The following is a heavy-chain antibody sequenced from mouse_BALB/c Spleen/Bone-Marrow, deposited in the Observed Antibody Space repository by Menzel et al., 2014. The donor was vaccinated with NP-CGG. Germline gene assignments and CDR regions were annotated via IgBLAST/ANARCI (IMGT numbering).Heavy chain of an antibody. CDR1: GYTFTSYN. CDR2: IYPGNGDT. J-gene: IGHJ2*01. Sequence: SGAELVKPGASVKMSCKASGYTFTSYNMHWVKQTPGQGLEWIGAIYPGNGDTSYNQKFKGKATLTAGKSSNTGYMQLSSLTSEDSAVYYCAAKVGYYGNYPYFDYWGQGTTLTVSS. V-gene: IGHV1-12*01. D-gene: IGHD2-1*01. CDR3: AAKVGYYGNYPYFDY.